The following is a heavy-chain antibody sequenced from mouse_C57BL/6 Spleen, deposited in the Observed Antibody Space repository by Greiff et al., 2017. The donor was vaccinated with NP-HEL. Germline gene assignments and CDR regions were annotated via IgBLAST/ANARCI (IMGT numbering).Heavy chain of an antibody. CDR2: IYPGDGDT. CDR3: ARSEKCAWFAY. J-gene: IGHJ3*01. CDR1: GYAFSSYW. V-gene: IGHV1-80*01. Sequence: QVQLQQSGAELVKPGASVKISCKASGYAFSSYWMNWVKQRPGKGLEWIGQIYPGDGDTSYNGKFKGKATLTAVKSSSTAYMPLSSLTSEDSAVYFGARSEKCAWFAYWGQGTLVTVSA.